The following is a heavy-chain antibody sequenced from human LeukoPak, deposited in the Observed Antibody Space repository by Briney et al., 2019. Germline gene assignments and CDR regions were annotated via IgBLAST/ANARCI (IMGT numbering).Heavy chain of an antibody. J-gene: IGHJ5*02. CDR2: IYHSGST. Sequence: SGALSLTCAVSGGSISSSNWWSWVRQPPGKGLEWIGEIYHSGSTNYNPSLKSRVTISVDKSKNQFSPKLSSVTAADTAVYYCAREGLGYCSGGSCYNWFDPWGQGTLVTVSS. D-gene: IGHD2-15*01. CDR3: AREGLGYCSGGSCYNWFDP. CDR1: GGSISSSNW. V-gene: IGHV4-4*02.